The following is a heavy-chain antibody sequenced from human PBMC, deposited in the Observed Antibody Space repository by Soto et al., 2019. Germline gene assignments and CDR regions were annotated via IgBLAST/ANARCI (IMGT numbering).Heavy chain of an antibody. D-gene: IGHD3-16*01. V-gene: IGHV1-69*12. CDR1: GGTFSSYA. J-gene: IGHJ6*02. CDR2: IIPIFGTA. CDR3: EGGGQGGNYSYGMDV. Sequence: QVQLVQSGAEVKKPGSSVKVSCKASGGTFSSYAISWVRQAPGQGLEWMGGIIPIFGTANYAQKFQGRVTITADESKRTAYVELSSGRSEDTAVYYCEGGGQGGNYSYGMDVWDQGTTVTVSS.